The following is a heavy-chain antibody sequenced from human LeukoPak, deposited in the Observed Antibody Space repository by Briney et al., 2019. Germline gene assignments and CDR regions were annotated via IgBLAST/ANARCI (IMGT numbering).Heavy chain of an antibody. D-gene: IGHD2-15*01. J-gene: IGHJ4*02. V-gene: IGHV4-34*01. CDR2: FNHSGST. CDR3: ARGRDIVVVVAATHFDY. CDR1: GGSFSGYY. Sequence: SETLSLTCAVYGGSFSGYYWSWIRQPPGKGLEWIGEFNHSGSTNYNPSLKSRVTISVDTSKNQFSLKLSSVTAADTAVYYCARGRDIVVVVAATHFDYWGQGTLVTVSS.